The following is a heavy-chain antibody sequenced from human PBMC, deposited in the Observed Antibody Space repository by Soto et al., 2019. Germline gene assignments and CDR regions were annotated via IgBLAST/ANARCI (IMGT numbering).Heavy chain of an antibody. CDR3: TRHSPYLYDSNGYYDA. CDR2: IYHSGST. D-gene: IGHD3-22*01. CDR1: GVSISSGGYS. Sequence: PSETLSLTCAVSGVSISSGGYSWSWIRQPPGKGLEWIGYIYHSGSTYSNPSLKSRVTISVDRSKNQFSLKLSSVTAADTAVYYCTRHSPYLYDSNGYYDAWGLGTLVTVSS. J-gene: IGHJ5*02. V-gene: IGHV4-30-2*01.